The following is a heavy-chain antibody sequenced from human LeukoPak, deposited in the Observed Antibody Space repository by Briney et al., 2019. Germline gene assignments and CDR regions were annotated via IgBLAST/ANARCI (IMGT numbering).Heavy chain of an antibody. D-gene: IGHD3-22*01. CDR1: GYTFTSYD. CDR3: ARRRGDSSGQSDY. V-gene: IGHV1-8*01. J-gene: IGHJ4*02. Sequence: ASVKVSCKASGYTFTSYDINWARQATGQGLEWMGWMNPNSGNTGYAQKFQGRVTMTRNTSISTAYMELTSPRSEDTAVYYCARRRGDSSGQSDYWGQGTLVTVSS. CDR2: MNPNSGNT.